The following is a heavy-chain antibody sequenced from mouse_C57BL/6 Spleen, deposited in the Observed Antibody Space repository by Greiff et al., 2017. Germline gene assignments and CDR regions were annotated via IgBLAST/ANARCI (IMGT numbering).Heavy chain of an antibody. CDR3: ARYMVTTRNWYCKV. V-gene: IGHV1-82*01. Sequence: VQGVESGPELVKPGASVKISCKASGYAFSSSWMNWVKQRPGKGLEWIGRIYPGDGDTNYNGKFKGKATLTADKSSSTAYMQLSSLTSEDSAVYFCARYMVTTRNWYCKVWGTGTTVTVSS. CDR1: GYAFSSSW. J-gene: IGHJ1*03. CDR2: IYPGDGDT. D-gene: IGHD2-2*01.